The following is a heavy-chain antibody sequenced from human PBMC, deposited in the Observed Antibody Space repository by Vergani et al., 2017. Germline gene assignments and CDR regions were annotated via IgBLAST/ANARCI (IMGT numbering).Heavy chain of an antibody. Sequence: QLQLQESDPGLVKPSETLSLTCTVSGGSIRSTFYYWGWIRQPPGKGLEWIGTIYYSGSTYYNPSLKSRVTISVDTSKNQFSLKLNSVTAADTAVYYCAGHKEQLVPGNYYYYYYMVVLGEGTTLTVSS. CDR3: AGHKEQLVPGNYYYYYYMVV. CDR1: GGSIRSTFYY. V-gene: IGHV4-39*01. CDR2: IYYSGST. J-gene: IGHJ6*03. D-gene: IGHD6-13*01.